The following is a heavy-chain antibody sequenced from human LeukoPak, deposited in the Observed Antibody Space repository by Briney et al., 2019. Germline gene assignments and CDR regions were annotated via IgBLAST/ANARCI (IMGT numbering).Heavy chain of an antibody. V-gene: IGHV3-30-3*01. D-gene: IGHD3-9*01. Sequence: GGSLRLSCAASGFTFSSYAMHWVRQAPGKGLEWVAVISCDGSNKYYADSVKGRFTISRDNSKNTLYLQMNSLRAEDTAVYYCARDRNYDILTGYCSYWGQGTLVTVSS. J-gene: IGHJ4*02. CDR1: GFTFSSYA. CDR3: ARDRNYDILTGYCSY. CDR2: ISCDGSNK.